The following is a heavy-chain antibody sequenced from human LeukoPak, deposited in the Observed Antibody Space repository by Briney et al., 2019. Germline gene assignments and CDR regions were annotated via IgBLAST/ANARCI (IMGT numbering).Heavy chain of an antibody. D-gene: IGHD3-22*01. CDR2: IKEEGSEK. CDR1: VFTFSRYW. V-gene: IGHV3-7*01. Sequence: PGGSLRLSCPASVFTFSRYWMSWVRQAPGKGLDWVANIKEEGSEKYYVDSVKDRFTISRDNAKNSLYLKMNSLRAEDTAVYYCAREPRPYYYDSSGYYYGGFDYWGQGTLVTVSS. CDR3: AREPRPYYYDSSGYYYGGFDY. J-gene: IGHJ4*02.